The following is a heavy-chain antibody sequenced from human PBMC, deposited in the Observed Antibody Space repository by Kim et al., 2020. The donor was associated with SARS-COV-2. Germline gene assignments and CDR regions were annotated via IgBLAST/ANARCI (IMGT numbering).Heavy chain of an antibody. CDR3: AGLLVRGPKQYYFDY. CDR1: GYSLTSYD. CDR2: MNPNTGTT. J-gene: IGHJ4*02. Sequence: ASVKVSCKASGYSLTSYDINWVRQATGQGLEWMGWMNPNTGTTGYAQKFQGRVTMTRDTSISTAYMELSSLRSEDTAVYYCAGLLVRGPKQYYFDYWGQGVLVTVSS. D-gene: IGHD3-10*01. V-gene: IGHV1-8*01.